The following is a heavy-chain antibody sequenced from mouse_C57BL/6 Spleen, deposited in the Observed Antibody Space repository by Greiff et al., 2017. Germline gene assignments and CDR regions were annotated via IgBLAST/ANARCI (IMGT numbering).Heavy chain of an antibody. CDR1: GYAFTNYL. D-gene: IGHD1-1*01. CDR3: ARGYYYGSRDY. V-gene: IGHV1-54*01. Sequence: QVQLKQSGAELVRPGTSVKVSCKASGYAFTNYLIEWVKQRPGQGLEWIGVSNPGSGGTNYNEKFKGKATLTADKTSSTAYMQLSSLTSEDSAVYFCARGYYYGSRDYWGQGTTLTVSS. J-gene: IGHJ2*01. CDR2: SNPGSGGT.